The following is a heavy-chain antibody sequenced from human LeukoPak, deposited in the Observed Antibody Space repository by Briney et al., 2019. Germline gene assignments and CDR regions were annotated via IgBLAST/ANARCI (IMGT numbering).Heavy chain of an antibody. CDR2: INHSGST. Sequence: SETLSLTCAVYGGSFSGYYWSWIRQPPGKGLEWIGEINHSGSTNYNPSLKSRVTISVDTSKNQFSLKLSSVTAADTAVYYCARHRRYIVVVPAAIGWFDPWGQGTLVTVSS. CDR3: ARHRRYIVVVPAAIGWFDP. D-gene: IGHD2-2*02. J-gene: IGHJ5*02. V-gene: IGHV4-34*01. CDR1: GGSFSGYY.